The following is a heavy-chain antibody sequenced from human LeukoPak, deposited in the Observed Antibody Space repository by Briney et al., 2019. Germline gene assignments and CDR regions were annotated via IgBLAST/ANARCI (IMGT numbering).Heavy chain of an antibody. CDR3: ARGITESTSDY. J-gene: IGHJ4*02. D-gene: IGHD1-7*01. CDR1: GFPFRTYS. V-gene: IGHV3-21*01. Sequence: GSLRLSCAASGFPFRTYSMNCVRQAPGKGLEWVSSISSSSSYIYYADSVKGRFTISRDSAKNSLYLQMNSLRAEDTAVYYCARGITESTSDYWGQGTLVTVSS. CDR2: ISSSSSYI.